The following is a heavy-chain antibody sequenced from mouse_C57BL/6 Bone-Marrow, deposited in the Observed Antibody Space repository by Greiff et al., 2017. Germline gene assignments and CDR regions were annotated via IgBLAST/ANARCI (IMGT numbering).Heavy chain of an antibody. J-gene: IGHJ2*01. V-gene: IGHV1-59*01. D-gene: IGHD2-5*01. Sequence: VQLKQPGAELVRPGTSVKLSCKASGYTFTSYWMHWVKQRPGQGLEWIGVIDPSDSYTNYNQKFKGKATLTVDTSSSTAYMQLSSLKSEDSAVYYCARRYYSNVDFDYWGQGTTLTVSS. CDR2: IDPSDSYT. CDR3: ARRYYSNVDFDY. CDR1: GYTFTSYW.